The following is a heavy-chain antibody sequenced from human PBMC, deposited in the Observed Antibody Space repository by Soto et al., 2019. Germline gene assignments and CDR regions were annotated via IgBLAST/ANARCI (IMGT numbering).Heavy chain of an antibody. V-gene: IGHV1-18*01. CDR2: ISAHNGNT. J-gene: IGHJ4*02. Sequence: QVHLVQSGAEVKKPGASVKVSCKGSGYAFTTYGITWVRQAPGQGLEWMGWISAHNGNTNYAQKLQGRVTVTRDTSTSTAYMELRSLRSDDTAVYYCARGRYGDYWGQGALVAVSS. CDR3: ARGRYGDY. D-gene: IGHD1-1*01. CDR1: GYAFTTYG.